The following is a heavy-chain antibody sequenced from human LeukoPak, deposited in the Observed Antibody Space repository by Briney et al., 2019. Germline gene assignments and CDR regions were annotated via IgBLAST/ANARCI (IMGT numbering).Heavy chain of an antibody. CDR2: IQAKAYGGAT. CDR3: TRAPHPRCSSSGCYLDS. CDR1: GFTFGDYA. Sequence: PGGSLRLSCSPSGFTFGDYARSWVRQAPGKGLEGVGFIQAKAYGGATKYAASVNGRFSIWRDDSQSIANLQMNDLKTEDTAVYYCTRAPHPRCSSSGCYLDSWGQGTLVTVSS. D-gene: IGHD2-2*01. J-gene: IGHJ4*02. V-gene: IGHV3-49*04.